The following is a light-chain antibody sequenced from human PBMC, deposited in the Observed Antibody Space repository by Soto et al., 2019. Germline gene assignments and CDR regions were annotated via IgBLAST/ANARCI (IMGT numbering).Light chain of an antibody. CDR2: DTS. CDR3: QQLDTSPRT. Sequence: EIVLTQSPGSLSLSPREIATLSRRASQSVSNKYLTCYQQKPGQAPRLLIHDTSSRATGITDRFSGSGSGTDFTLTISRLEPEDFAVYYCQQLDTSPRTFGQGTKVDIK. J-gene: IGKJ1*01. CDR1: QSVSNKY. V-gene: IGKV3-20*01.